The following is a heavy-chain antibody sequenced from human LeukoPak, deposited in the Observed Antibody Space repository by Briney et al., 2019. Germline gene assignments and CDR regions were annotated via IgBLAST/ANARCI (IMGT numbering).Heavy chain of an antibody. CDR1: GGSFNNYY. CDR2: ISHSGNT. J-gene: IGHJ4*02. V-gene: IGHV4-34*01. CDR3: ARGFSH. Sequence: PSGTLSLTCAVFGGSFNNYYWSWLRQPPGKGLEWIGEISHSGNTNYNPSLKSRVTMSLDTSKNQFFLKLNSVTAADTAVYYCARGFSHWGQGTLVTVSS.